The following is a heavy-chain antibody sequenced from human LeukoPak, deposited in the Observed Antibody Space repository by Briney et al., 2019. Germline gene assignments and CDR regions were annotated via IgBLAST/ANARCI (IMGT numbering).Heavy chain of an antibody. J-gene: IGHJ4*02. CDR1: GGSFSGYY. V-gene: IGHV4-34*01. Sequence: SETLSLTCAVYGGSFSGYYWSWIRQPPGKGLEWIGEINHSGSTNYNPSLKSRVTISVDTSKNQFSLKLSSVTAADTAVYYCATRQKLRFLEWSPFDYWGQGTLVTVSS. CDR2: INHSGST. CDR3: ATRQKLRFLEWSPFDY. D-gene: IGHD3-3*01.